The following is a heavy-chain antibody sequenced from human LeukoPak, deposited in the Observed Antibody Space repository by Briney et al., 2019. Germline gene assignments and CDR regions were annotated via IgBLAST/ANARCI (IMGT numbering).Heavy chain of an antibody. CDR1: GYTFTGYL. CDR3: ARDQGSLTRSWYTGY. J-gene: IGHJ4*02. CDR2: INPYSGDT. V-gene: IGHV1-2*06. Sequence: ASVKVSCKASGYTFTGYLIHWVGQAPGQGLGWLGRINPYSGDTNFAQKFQGRVTMTRDTSITTAYMDLSSLTPDDTAVYFCARDQGSLTRSWYTGYWGQGTQVTVSS. D-gene: IGHD6-13*01.